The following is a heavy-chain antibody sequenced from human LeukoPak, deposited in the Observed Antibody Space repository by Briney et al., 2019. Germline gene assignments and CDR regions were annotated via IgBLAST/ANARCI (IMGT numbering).Heavy chain of an antibody. CDR3: ARDFMDV. CDR1: GFTFDDYA. Sequence: PGGSLRLSCAASGFTFDDYAMHWVRQAPGEGLEWVSSISSSSSNIYYADSVKGRFTISRDNAKNSLYLQMNSLRAEDTAVYYCARDFMDVWGKGTTVTVSS. CDR2: ISSSSSNI. V-gene: IGHV3-21*01. J-gene: IGHJ6*03.